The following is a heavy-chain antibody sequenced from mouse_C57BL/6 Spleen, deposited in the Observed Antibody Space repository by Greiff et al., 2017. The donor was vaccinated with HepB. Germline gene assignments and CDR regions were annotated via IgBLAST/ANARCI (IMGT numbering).Heavy chain of an antibody. J-gene: IGHJ3*01. CDR1: GYTFTGYW. CDR2: ILPGSGST. D-gene: IGHD1-1*01. Sequence: VQLQQSGAELMKPGASVKLSCKATGYTFTGYWIEWVKQRPGHGLEWIGEILPGSGSTNYNEKFKGKATFTADTSSNTAYMQLSSLTTEDSAIYYCARRDGFYYGSSYDFAYWGQGTLVTVSA. CDR3: ARRDGFYYGSSYDFAY. V-gene: IGHV1-9*01.